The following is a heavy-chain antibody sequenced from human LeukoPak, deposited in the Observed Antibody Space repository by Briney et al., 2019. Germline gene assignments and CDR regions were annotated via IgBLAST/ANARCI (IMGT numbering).Heavy chain of an antibody. D-gene: IGHD5-24*01. J-gene: IGHJ5*02. CDR3: ARGVDGYNFVGRDWFDP. Sequence: AGGSLRLSCAASGFTFSSYWMSWVRQAPGKGLEWVANIKQDGSEKYYVDSVKGRFTISRDNAKNSLYLQMNSLRAEDTAVYYCARGVDGYNFVGRDWFDPWGQGTLVTVSS. CDR1: GFTFSSYW. CDR2: IKQDGSEK. V-gene: IGHV3-7*01.